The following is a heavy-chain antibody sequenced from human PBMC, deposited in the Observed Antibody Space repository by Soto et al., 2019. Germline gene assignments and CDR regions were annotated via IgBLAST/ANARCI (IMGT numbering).Heavy chain of an antibody. CDR2: SDPSNSYS. Sequence: GESLKIPCKGSGYSFTSYWIRWGRQMPGQGLEGMMRSDPSNSYSNYSPTCQGHVTSSADKSIITAYLQWSSVKASDIYMYYCARVGATSPTQYYYYGMDVWGQGTTVTVSS. CDR1: GYSFTSYW. CDR3: ARVGATSPTQYYYYGMDV. V-gene: IGHV5-10-1*01. J-gene: IGHJ6*02. D-gene: IGHD1-26*01.